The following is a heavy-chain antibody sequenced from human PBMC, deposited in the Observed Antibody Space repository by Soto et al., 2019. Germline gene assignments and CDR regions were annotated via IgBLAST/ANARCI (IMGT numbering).Heavy chain of an antibody. CDR2: ISGSGGNT. D-gene: IGHD6-13*01. CDR3: AKEGRIAAAGSSGYGMDV. CDR1: GFTFSSCA. V-gene: IGHV3-23*01. J-gene: IGHJ6*02. Sequence: GGSLRLSCAASGFTFSSCAMTWVRQAPGKGLEWVSSISGSGGNTYYADSVKGRFTISRDNSKNTLYLQMNSLRAEDTAVYYFAKEGRIAAAGSSGYGMDVWGQGTTVTVSS.